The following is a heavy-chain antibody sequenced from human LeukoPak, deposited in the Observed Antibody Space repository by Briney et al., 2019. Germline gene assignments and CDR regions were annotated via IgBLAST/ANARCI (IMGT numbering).Heavy chain of an antibody. CDR2: ISYDGSNK. D-gene: IGHD3-16*01. CDR3: AREWGDGSLDY. V-gene: IGHV3-30*04. J-gene: IGHJ4*02. CDR1: GFTFSSYA. Sequence: PGGSLRLSCAASGFTFSSYAMHWVRQAPGKGLEWVAVISYDGSNKYYADSVKGRFTISRDNSKNTLYLQMNSLRAEDTAVYYCAREWGDGSLDYWGQGTLVTVSS.